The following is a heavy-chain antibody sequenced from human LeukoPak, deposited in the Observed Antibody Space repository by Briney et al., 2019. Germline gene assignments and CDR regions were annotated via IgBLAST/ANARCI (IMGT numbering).Heavy chain of an antibody. CDR3: AKGPTVSTFGY. Sequence: PGGSLRLSCAASGFTFRSHAMHWVRQAPGKGLEWVSGISAGATTTYYADSVKGHFTISRDNSKNTLYLQMNSPRVDDTAMYYCAKGPTVSTFGYWGRGTLVRVSS. D-gene: IGHD5/OR15-5a*01. CDR2: ISAGATTT. V-gene: IGHV3-23*01. J-gene: IGHJ4*02. CDR1: GFTFRSHA.